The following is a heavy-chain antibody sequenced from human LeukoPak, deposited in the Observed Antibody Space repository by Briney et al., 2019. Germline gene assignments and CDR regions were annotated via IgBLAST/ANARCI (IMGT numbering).Heavy chain of an antibody. Sequence: GGSLRLSCAGSGFTFDVYAMHWVRHGPGECLEGVASISWNSGKIAYADSVKGRFTMSRDNAKNAMYLQMNSLRPEGTAFYYCAKDFIAVTGGIDFWGRGTLVTVSA. D-gene: IGHD6-19*01. V-gene: IGHV3-9*01. CDR3: AKDFIAVTGGIDF. J-gene: IGHJ4*02. CDR2: ISWNSGKI. CDR1: GFTFDVYA.